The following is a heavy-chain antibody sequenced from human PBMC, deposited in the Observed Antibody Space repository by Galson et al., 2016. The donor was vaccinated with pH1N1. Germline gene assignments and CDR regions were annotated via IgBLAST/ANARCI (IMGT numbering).Heavy chain of an antibody. D-gene: IGHD5-18*01. CDR3: ARGYSYHNNDGFDL. CDR2: IVAIFGTT. CDR1: GGIFNGFG. J-gene: IGHJ3*01. V-gene: IGHV1-69*06. Sequence: SVKVSCKASGGIFNGFGIRWVRQAPGQGLEWMGGIVAIFGTTNYAQKFQGRVTITADKSSSTVYMEVNRLTSQDTAVYYCARGYSYHNNDGFDLWGQGTMVTVPA.